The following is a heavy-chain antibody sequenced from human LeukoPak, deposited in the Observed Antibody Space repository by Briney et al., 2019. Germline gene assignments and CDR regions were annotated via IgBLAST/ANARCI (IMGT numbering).Heavy chain of an antibody. CDR3: AKDVEKYSGSYLXVFDI. V-gene: IGHV3-23*01. J-gene: IGHJ3*02. CDR2: VSGSGGNT. D-gene: IGHD1-26*01. CDR1: GFIFSDYG. Sequence: GGSLRLSCAASGFIFSDYGMSWVRQAPGKGLEWVSAVSGSGGNTFYADSVKGRFTISRDNSKNTLYLQMNSLRAEDTAVYYCAKDVEKYSGSYLXVFDIWXXXTMVTVSX.